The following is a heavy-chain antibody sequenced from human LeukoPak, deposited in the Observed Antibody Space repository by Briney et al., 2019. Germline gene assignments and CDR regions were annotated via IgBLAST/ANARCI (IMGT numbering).Heavy chain of an antibody. CDR3: ARGLTQTRITMVRGVTPAYDY. Sequence: PSETLSLTCAVYGGSFSGYYWSWIRQPPGKGLEWIGEINHSGSTNYNPSLKSRVTISVDTSKNQFSLKLSSVTAADTAVYYCARGLTQTRITMVRGVTPAYDYWGQGTLVTVSS. J-gene: IGHJ4*02. CDR1: GGSFSGYY. CDR2: INHSGST. D-gene: IGHD3-10*01. V-gene: IGHV4-34*01.